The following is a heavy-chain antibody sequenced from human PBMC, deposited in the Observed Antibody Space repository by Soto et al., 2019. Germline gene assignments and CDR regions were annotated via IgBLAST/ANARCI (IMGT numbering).Heavy chain of an antibody. CDR2: ISAYNGNT. CDR3: AVYYYDTPRY. CDR1: GYTFTSYG. V-gene: IGHV1-18*01. J-gene: IGHJ4*02. D-gene: IGHD3-22*01. Sequence: QVQLVQSGAEVKKPGASVKVSFKASGYTFTSYGISWVRQAPGQGLEWMGWISAYNGNTNYAQKFQGRVTMTRNTSISTAYMELSSLRSEDTAVYYCAVYYYDTPRYWGQGTLVTVSS.